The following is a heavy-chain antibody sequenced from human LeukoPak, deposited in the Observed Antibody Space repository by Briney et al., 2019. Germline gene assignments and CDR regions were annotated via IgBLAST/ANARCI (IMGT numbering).Heavy chain of an antibody. CDR1: GFTFSSYA. Sequence: GGSLRLSCAAPGFTFSSYAMSWVRQAPGKGLEWVSAISGSGGSTYYADSVKGRFTISRDNSKNTLYLQMNSLRAEDTAVYYCAKDIDSSGYYDYWGQGTLVTVSS. CDR3: AKDIDSSGYYDY. V-gene: IGHV3-23*01. J-gene: IGHJ4*02. CDR2: ISGSGGST. D-gene: IGHD3-22*01.